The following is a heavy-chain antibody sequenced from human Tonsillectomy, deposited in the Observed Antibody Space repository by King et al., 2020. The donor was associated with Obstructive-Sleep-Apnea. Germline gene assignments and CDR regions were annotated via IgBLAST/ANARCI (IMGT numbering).Heavy chain of an antibody. V-gene: IGHV3-15*01. J-gene: IGHJ4*02. CDR3: IPEGGGGWYGYFDY. Sequence: EVQLVESGGGLVKPGGSLRLSCAASGFTFSNAWMSWVRQAPGKGLEWVGRIKSKTNGGTTDYAAPVKDRFTISRDDSKNTLYLQMNSLKTEDTAVYYCIPEGGGGWYGYFDYWGQGTLVTVSS. D-gene: IGHD6-19*01. CDR1: GFTFSNAW. CDR2: IKSKTNGGTT.